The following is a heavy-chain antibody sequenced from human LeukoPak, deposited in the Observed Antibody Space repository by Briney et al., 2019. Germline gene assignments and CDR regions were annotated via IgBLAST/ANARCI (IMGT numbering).Heavy chain of an antibody. CDR3: AKGVEHYYDSSGYY. CDR1: GFTFSSYA. CDR2: ISGSGGST. D-gene: IGHD3-22*01. J-gene: IGHJ4*02. Sequence: GGSLRLSCAASGFTFSSYAMSWVRQAPGKGLEWVSAISGSGGSTYYADSVKGRFTISRDNSKNTLYLQMNSLRAEDTAVYYCAKGVEHYYDSSGYYWGQGTLVTVSS. V-gene: IGHV3-23*01.